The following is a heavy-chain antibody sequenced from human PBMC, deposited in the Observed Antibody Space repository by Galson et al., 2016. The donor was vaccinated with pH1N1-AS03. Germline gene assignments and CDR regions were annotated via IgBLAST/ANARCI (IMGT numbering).Heavy chain of an antibody. CDR3: AKDREVYRDYIWYFDL. Sequence: SLRLSCAASGLTFSSFALHWVRQAPGKGLEWVAFIRYDGSDKKYANSVKGRFTISRDNSKNTLYLQMNSLRAEDTAVYYCAKDREVYRDYIWYFDLWGRGPLVSVSS. CDR1: GLTFSSFA. D-gene: IGHD4-17*01. J-gene: IGHJ2*01. V-gene: IGHV3-30*02. CDR2: IRYDGSDK.